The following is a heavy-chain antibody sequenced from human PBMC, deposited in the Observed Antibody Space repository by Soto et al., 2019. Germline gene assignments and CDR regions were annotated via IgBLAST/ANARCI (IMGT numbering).Heavy chain of an antibody. J-gene: IGHJ6*02. CDR3: AKAVKYDVLTGYYKGPDYYGMDV. Sequence: HLLESGGGLVQPGGSLRLSCAASGFTFSIYSMNWVRQAPGKGLEWVSLISGSGGSTHYAESVEGRFTISRDNSKNTLHQEMDSLRAEDTAVYYCAKAVKYDVLTGYYKGPDYYGMDVWGQGTTVTVSS. CDR1: GFTFSIYS. CDR2: ISGSGGST. D-gene: IGHD3-9*01. V-gene: IGHV3-23*01.